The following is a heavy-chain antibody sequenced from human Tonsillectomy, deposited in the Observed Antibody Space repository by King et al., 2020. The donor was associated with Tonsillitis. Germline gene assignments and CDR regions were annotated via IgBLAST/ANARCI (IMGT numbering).Heavy chain of an antibody. D-gene: IGHD2-15*01. V-gene: IGHV2-5*02. Sequence: ITLKESGPTLVKPKQTLTLTCTFSGFSLNTTAVGVGWIRQPPGKALELLALLYWDDDKRFRPSLKSRLTITKDTPKSQVVLTMTNMDPVDTATYYCAHERLLDAEGGFDYWGQGTLVTVSS. CDR1: GFSLNTTAVG. CDR2: LYWDDDK. J-gene: IGHJ4*02. CDR3: AHERLLDAEGGFDY.